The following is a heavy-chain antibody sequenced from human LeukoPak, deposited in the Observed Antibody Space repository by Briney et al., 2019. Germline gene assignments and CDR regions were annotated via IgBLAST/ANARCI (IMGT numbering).Heavy chain of an antibody. CDR2: IYTSGST. CDR3: ARESVAVAGTSRGLDY. V-gene: IGHV4-4*07. D-gene: IGHD6-19*01. CDR1: GGSISSYY. Sequence: SETLSLTCTVSGGSISSYYWSWIRRPAGKGLEWIGRIYTSGSTNYNPSLKSRVTMSVDTSKNQFSLKLSSVTAADTAVYYCARESVAVAGTSRGLDYWGQGTLVTVSS. J-gene: IGHJ4*02.